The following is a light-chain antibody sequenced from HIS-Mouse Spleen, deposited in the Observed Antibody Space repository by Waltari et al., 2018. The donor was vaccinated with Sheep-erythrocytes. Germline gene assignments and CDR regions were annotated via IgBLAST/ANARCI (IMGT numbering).Light chain of an antibody. CDR3: CSYAGSYNHV. CDR2: DVS. CDR1: SSDVGGYNS. Sequence: QSALTQPRSVSGSPGQSVTISCTGTSSDVGGYNSVSWYQQHPGKAPKLMIYDVSKRPSGVPDRFSGSKSGNPASLTISGLQAEDEADYYCCSYAGSYNHVFATGTKVTVL. J-gene: IGLJ1*01. V-gene: IGLV2-11*01.